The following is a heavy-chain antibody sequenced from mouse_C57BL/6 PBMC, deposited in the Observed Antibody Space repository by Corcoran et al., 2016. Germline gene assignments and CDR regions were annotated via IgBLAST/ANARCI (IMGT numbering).Heavy chain of an antibody. D-gene: IGHD4-1*01. J-gene: IGHJ4*01. V-gene: IGHV9-3*01. CDR3: AKLAWAMDY. CDR1: GYTFTTYG. Sequence: QIQLVQSGPELKKPGETVKISCKASGYTFTTYGMSWVKQAPGKGLKWMGWINTYSGVPTYADDFKGRFAFSLETSASTAYLQINNLKNEDKATYFCAKLAWAMDYWGQGTSVTVSS. CDR2: INTYSGVP.